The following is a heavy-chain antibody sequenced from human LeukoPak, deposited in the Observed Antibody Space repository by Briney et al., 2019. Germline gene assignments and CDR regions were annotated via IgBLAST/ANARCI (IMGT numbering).Heavy chain of an antibody. CDR3: ARRSKSTIFYY. CDR1: GFTFSSYG. J-gene: IGHJ4*02. V-gene: IGHV3-23*01. D-gene: IGHD3-3*01. Sequence: GRSLRLSCAASGFTFSSYGMNWVRQAPGKGLEWVSAITGSGGRTYYADSVKGRFTISRDNSKNTLYLQMNSLRAEDTAVYYCARRSKSTIFYYWGQGTLVTVSS. CDR2: ITGSGGRT.